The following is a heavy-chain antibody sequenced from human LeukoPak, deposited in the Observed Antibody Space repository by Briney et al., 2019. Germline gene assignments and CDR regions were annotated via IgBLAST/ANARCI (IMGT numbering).Heavy chain of an antibody. J-gene: IGHJ6*02. D-gene: IGHD2-2*02. V-gene: IGHV3-23*01. CDR3: AKGEVVPAAIYGMDV. CDR1: GFTFSSSA. CDR2: IKGSGDST. Sequence: PGGSLRLSCAASGFTFSSSAMSWVRQAPGKGPEWVSLIKGSGDSTYYADSVRGRFTISRDNSKNTLYLQMNSLRGEDTAVYYCAKGEVVPAAIYGMDVWGQGTTVTVS.